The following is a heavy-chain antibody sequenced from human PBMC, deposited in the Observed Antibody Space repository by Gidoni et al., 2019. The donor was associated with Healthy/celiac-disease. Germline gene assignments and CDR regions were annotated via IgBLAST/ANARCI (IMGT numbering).Heavy chain of an antibody. J-gene: IGHJ4*02. V-gene: IGHV3-30*04. D-gene: IGHD5-18*01. CDR1: GFTFSSCA. CDR2: ISYDGSNK. Sequence: QVQLVESGGGGAQPGRTPSPPCAASGFTFSSCAMHWVRQAPGKGLGWVAVISYDGSNKYSADSVKGRFTISRDNSKNTLYLQMNSLRAEDTAVYYCARDGKAAMVSAGDYWGQGTLVTVSS. CDR3: ARDGKAAMVSAGDY.